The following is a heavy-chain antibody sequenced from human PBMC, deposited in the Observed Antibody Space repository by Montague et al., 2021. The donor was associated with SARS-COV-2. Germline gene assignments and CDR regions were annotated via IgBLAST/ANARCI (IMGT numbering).Heavy chain of an antibody. CDR2: IYTNETT. Sequence: SETLSLTCTVSGGSISTYYWSWIRQPAGKGLEWIGRIYTNETTNYNPSLKSRVTMSIDTPKNQFSLKLTSVTAADTAVYYCARTFWGSWFGESWFGPWGQGTLVTVSS. CDR3: ARTFWGSWFGESWFGP. CDR1: GGSISTYY. J-gene: IGHJ5*02. D-gene: IGHD3-10*01. V-gene: IGHV4-4*07.